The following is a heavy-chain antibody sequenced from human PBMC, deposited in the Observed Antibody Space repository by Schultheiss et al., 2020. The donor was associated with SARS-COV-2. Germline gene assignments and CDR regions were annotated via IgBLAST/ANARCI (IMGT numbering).Heavy chain of an antibody. D-gene: IGHD3-10*01. Sequence: GESLKISCAASGFTFSSYWMSWVRQAPGKGLEWVANIKQDGSEKYYVDSVKGRFTISRDNAKNSLYLQMNSLRAEDTAVYYCARGGILLWFGGEVYFDYWGQGTLVTVSS. V-gene: IGHV3-7*03. CDR1: GFTFSSYW. J-gene: IGHJ4*02. CDR3: ARGGILLWFGGEVYFDY. CDR2: IKQDGSEK.